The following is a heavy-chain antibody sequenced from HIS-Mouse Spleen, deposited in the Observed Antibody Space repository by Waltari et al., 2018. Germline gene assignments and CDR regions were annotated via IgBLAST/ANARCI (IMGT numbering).Heavy chain of an antibody. Sequence: QLQLQESGPGLVKPSETLSLTRTVSGGSLSSSSYYWAWIRQPPGKGLEWIGSIYYSGSTYYNPSLKSRVTISVDSSKNQFSLKLSSVTAADTAVYYCAREIPYSSSWYDWYFDLWGRGTLVTVSS. V-gene: IGHV4-39*07. CDR1: GGSLSSSSYY. D-gene: IGHD6-13*01. J-gene: IGHJ2*01. CDR2: IYYSGST. CDR3: AREIPYSSSWYDWYFDL.